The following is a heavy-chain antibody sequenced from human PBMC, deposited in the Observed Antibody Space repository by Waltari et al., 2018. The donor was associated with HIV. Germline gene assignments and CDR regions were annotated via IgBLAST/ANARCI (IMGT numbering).Heavy chain of an antibody. CDR2: ISSDGRAT. V-gene: IGHV3-74*01. Sequence: EVQLVESGGGLVQPGGSQRLSCEASGFTFSSFWMHWVRQLPGKGLEWVARISSDGRATTYVDSVKGRFTVSRDNAKNTLSLQMNSLRAEDTAVYYCARGVTVATITPFDQWGQGTLVTVSS. D-gene: IGHD5-12*01. J-gene: IGHJ4*02. CDR1: GFTFSSFW. CDR3: ARGVTVATITPFDQ.